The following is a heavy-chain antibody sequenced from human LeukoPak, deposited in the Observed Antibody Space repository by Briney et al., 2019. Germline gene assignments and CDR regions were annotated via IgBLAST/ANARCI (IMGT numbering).Heavy chain of an antibody. CDR2: ISWNSGSI. J-gene: IGHJ4*02. CDR3: AKGPTGYPRDYFDY. V-gene: IGHV3-9*01. D-gene: IGHD3-9*01. CDR1: GFTFDDYA. Sequence: EPGGSLRLSCAASGFTFDDYAMHWVRQAPGKGLEWVSGISWNSGSIGYADSVKGRFTISRDNAKNSLYLQMNSLRAEDTALYYCAKGPTGYPRDYFDYWGQGTLVTVSS.